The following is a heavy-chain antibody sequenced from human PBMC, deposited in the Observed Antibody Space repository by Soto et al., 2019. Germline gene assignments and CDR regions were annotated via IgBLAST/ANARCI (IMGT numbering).Heavy chain of an antibody. D-gene: IGHD2-2*01. Sequence: EVQLLESGGGLVQPGGSLRLSCAASGLTFSSYALKWVGQAPGKGLEWVSLIGESGTPTYYADSVKGRFTISRDNSGNTLFLEMYSLRAEDTAVYYCARYIPGVRYYGMDVWGQGTTVTVSS. V-gene: IGHV3-23*01. CDR2: IGESGTPT. J-gene: IGHJ6*02. CDR1: GLTFSSYA. CDR3: ARYIPGVRYYGMDV.